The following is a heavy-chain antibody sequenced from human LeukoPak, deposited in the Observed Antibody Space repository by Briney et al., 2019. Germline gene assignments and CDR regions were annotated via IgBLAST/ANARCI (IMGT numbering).Heavy chain of an antibody. CDR3: ARVTTVTTSFHFDY. D-gene: IGHD4-17*01. J-gene: IGHJ4*03. CDR2: IYYSGST. CDR1: GGSISSGGYY. V-gene: IGHV4-30-4*01. Sequence: SQTLSLTCTVSGGSISSGGYYWSWIRQPPGEGLEWIGYIYYSGSTYYHPSLKSRVTISLDTSKNQFSLKLSSVTAADTVVYYCARVTTVTTSFHFDYWGQGTTVTVSS.